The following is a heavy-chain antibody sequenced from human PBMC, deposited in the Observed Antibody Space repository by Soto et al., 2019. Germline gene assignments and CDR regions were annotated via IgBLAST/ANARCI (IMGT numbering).Heavy chain of an antibody. D-gene: IGHD3-10*01. J-gene: IGHJ6*02. Sequence: PGGSLRLSCAASGFSFSTYTMSWVRRAPGKGLEWVSAISGSGGSPSYADSVQGRFTISRDNPKKTLYLQMNSLRAEDTAVYYCARGSGYYYGMDVWGQGTTVTVSS. CDR2: ISGSGGSP. CDR1: GFSFSTYT. CDR3: ARGSGYYYGMDV. V-gene: IGHV3-23*01.